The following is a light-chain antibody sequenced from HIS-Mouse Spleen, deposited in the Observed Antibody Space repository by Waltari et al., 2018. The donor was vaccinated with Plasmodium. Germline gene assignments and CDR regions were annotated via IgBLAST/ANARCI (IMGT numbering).Light chain of an antibody. CDR2: GAS. J-gene: IGKJ2*01. Sequence: EIVMTQSPATLSLSPGERTTLSCRDSQSVSSSYLSWYQQKPGQAPRLLSYGASTRATGIPARFSGSGSGTDFTLTISSLQPEDFAVYYCQQDYNLPYTFGQGTKLEIK. V-gene: IGKV3D-7*01. CDR1: QSVSSSY. CDR3: QQDYNLPYT.